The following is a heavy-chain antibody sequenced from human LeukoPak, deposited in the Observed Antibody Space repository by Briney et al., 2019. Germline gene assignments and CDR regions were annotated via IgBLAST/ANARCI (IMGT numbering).Heavy chain of an antibody. Sequence: KPSETLSLTCAVYGGSFSGYYWSWIRQPPGKGLEWIGEINHSGSTNYNPSLKSRVTISVDTSKNHFSLKLSSVTAADTAVYYCARGHTSIAARGRFDYWGQGTLVTVSS. CDR1: GGSFSGYY. V-gene: IGHV4-34*01. CDR2: INHSGST. D-gene: IGHD6-6*01. CDR3: ARGHTSIAARGRFDY. J-gene: IGHJ4*02.